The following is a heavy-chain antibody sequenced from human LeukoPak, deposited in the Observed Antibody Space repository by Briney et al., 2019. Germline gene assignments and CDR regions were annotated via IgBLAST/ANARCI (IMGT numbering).Heavy chain of an antibody. CDR2: IIPIFGTA. CDR1: GGTFSSYA. D-gene: IGHD3-3*01. CDR3: ARSSGVVMDYYYYYMDV. V-gene: IGHV1-69*05. Sequence: GSSVKVSCKASGGTFSSYAISWVRQAPGQGLEWMGGIIPIFGTANYAQKFQGRVTITTDGSTSTAYMELSSLRSEDTAVYYCARSSGVVMDYYYYYMDVWGKGTTVTVSS. J-gene: IGHJ6*03.